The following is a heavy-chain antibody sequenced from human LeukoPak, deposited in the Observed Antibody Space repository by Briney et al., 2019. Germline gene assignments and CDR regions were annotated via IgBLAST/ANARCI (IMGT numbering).Heavy chain of an antibody. D-gene: IGHD6-19*01. CDR2: ISWNSGSI. V-gene: IGHV3-9*01. Sequence: TGGSLRLSCAASGFTFSSYAMHWVRQAPGKGLEWVSGISWNSGSIGYADSVKDRFTISRDNAKNSLYLQMNSLRAEDTALYYCAKSRSGWYVGFDYWGQGTLVTVSS. CDR1: GFTFSSYA. CDR3: AKSRSGWYVGFDY. J-gene: IGHJ4*02.